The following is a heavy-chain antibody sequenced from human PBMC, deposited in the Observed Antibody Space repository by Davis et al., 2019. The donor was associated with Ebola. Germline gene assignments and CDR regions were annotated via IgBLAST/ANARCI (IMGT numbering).Heavy chain of an antibody. J-gene: IGHJ6*02. V-gene: IGHV1-3*01. CDR3: AGNSVTTRLDYYGMDV. Sequence: AASVKASCKASGYTFTRFAIHWVRQAPGQRLEWMGWINAGNGNTIYSQNFQGRVTITRDTSASTVYMELSSLRSEDTAVYYCAGNSVTTRLDYYGMDVWGQGTTVTVSS. D-gene: IGHD4-17*01. CDR1: GYTFTRFA. CDR2: INAGNGNT.